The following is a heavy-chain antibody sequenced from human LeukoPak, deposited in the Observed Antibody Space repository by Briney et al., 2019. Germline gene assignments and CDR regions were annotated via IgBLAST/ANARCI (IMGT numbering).Heavy chain of an antibody. V-gene: IGHV3-23*01. CDR1: GFTFSSYA. CDR3: AAGPYGGNTPFDY. CDR2: LSPSGASI. J-gene: IGHJ4*02. Sequence: PGGSLRLSCAASGFTFSSYAMSWVRQAPGRGLEWVPSLSPSGASIYYADSVKGRFTISRDNSKNTLYLQMNNLRAEDTALYYCAAGPYGGNTPFDYWGPGTLVTISS. D-gene: IGHD4-23*01.